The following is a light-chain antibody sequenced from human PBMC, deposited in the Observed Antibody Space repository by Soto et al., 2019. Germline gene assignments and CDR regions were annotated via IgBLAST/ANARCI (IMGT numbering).Light chain of an antibody. CDR1: QSVSSN. Sequence: EIVMTQSPATLSVSPGERATLSCRASQSVSSNLAWYQQKPGQAPRLLIYGASTRATGIPARFSGSASGTEFTLTISSLQSEDFAVYYCQQYNNWPPLTLSGGTKVEIK. J-gene: IGKJ4*01. CDR3: QQYNNWPPLT. CDR2: GAS. V-gene: IGKV3-15*01.